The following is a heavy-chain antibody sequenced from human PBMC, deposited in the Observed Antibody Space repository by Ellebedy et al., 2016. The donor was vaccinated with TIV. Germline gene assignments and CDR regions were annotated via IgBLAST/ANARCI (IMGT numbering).Heavy chain of an antibody. CDR3: ARRGYSSGWRGAFDI. CDR1: GFTFSSYA. J-gene: IGHJ3*02. D-gene: IGHD6-19*01. V-gene: IGHV3-23*01. Sequence: GGSLRLSXAASGFTFSSYAMSWVRQAPGKGLEWVSAISGSGGSTYYADSVKGRFTISRDNSKNTLYLQMNSLRAEDTAVYYCARRGYSSGWRGAFDIWGQGTMVTVSS. CDR2: ISGSGGST.